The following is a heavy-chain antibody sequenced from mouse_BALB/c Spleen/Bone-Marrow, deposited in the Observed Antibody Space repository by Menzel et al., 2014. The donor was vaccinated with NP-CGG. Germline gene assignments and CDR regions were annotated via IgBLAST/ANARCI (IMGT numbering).Heavy chain of an antibody. CDR2: IHYSGTT. V-gene: IGHV3-1*02. CDR1: GYSITSGYT. D-gene: IGHD1-1*01. Sequence: EVQAVESGPDLVKPSQSLSLTCTVTGYSITSGYTWHWIRQFPGNTLEWMGYIHYSGTTNYNPSLKSRISITRDTSKNQFFLQLNSVTTEDTATYCCAITTVVNAMDYWGQGTSVTVSS. CDR3: AITTVVNAMDY. J-gene: IGHJ4*01.